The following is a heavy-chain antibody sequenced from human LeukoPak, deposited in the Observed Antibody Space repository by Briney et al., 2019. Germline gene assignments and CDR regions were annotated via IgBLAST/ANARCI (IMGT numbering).Heavy chain of an antibody. Sequence: PSETLSLTCTVSGYSISSGYYWGWIRPPPGKGLEWIGCIYHSGSTYYNPSLKSRVTISVDTSKSQFSLKLSSVTAADTAMYYCARRLLGYCSGGSCYSGYFQHWGQGTLVTVSS. V-gene: IGHV4-38-2*02. CDR1: GYSISSGYY. J-gene: IGHJ1*01. CDR2: IYHSGST. CDR3: ARRLLGYCSGGSCYSGYFQH. D-gene: IGHD2-15*01.